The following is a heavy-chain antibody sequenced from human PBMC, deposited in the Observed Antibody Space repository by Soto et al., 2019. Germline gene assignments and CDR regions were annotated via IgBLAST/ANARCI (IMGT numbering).Heavy chain of an antibody. CDR3: ARNHLGELSLSYFDY. V-gene: IGHV4-39*01. CDR1: GGSISSSSYY. CDR2: IYYSGST. D-gene: IGHD3-16*02. Sequence: QLQLQESGPGLVKPSETLSLTCTVSGGSISSSSYYWGWIRQPPGKGLEWIGSIYYSGSTYYNPYLKCRVTISVDTSKNQFSLKLSSVTAADTAVYYCARNHLGELSLSYFDYWGQGTLVTVSS. J-gene: IGHJ4*02.